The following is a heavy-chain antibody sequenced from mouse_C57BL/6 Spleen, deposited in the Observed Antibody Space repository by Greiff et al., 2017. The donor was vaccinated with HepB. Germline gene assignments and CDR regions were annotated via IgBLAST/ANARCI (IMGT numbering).Heavy chain of an antibody. V-gene: IGHV5-4*03. D-gene: IGHD6-1*01. CDR1: GFTFSSYA. CDR3: ARKGAHYFDD. Sequence: DVKLVESGGGLVKPGGSLKLSCAASGFTFSSYALSWVRQTPEKRLEWVATISDGGSYTYYPDNVKGRFTISRDNAKNNLYLQMRQLKSEDTAMYYWARKGAHYFDDWGQGTTRTVSS. CDR2: ISDGGSYT. J-gene: IGHJ2*01.